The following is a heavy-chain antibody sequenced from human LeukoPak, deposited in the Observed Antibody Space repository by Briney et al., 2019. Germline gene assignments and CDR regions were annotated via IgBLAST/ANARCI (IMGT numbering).Heavy chain of an antibody. D-gene: IGHD3-10*01. V-gene: IGHV3-7*01. CDR1: GFTFSNYW. Sequence: PGGSLRLSCAASGFTFSNYWMSWVRQAPGKGLEWVANVKQDGSEKYYVNSVKGRFTISRDNAKNTLYLQMNSLTVEDTAVYYCGRGMRDYYGLDYWGQGILVTVSS. CDR3: GRGMRDYYGLDY. CDR2: VKQDGSEK. J-gene: IGHJ4*02.